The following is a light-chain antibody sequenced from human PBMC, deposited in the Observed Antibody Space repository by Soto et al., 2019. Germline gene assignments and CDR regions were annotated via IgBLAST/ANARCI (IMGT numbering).Light chain of an antibody. V-gene: IGKV1-5*01. J-gene: IGKJ4*01. Sequence: GDRVTITCRASQTIYSWLARYQQKPGKAPKVLIYDASSLEDGVPSRFSGSGSGTEFALTISSLQPDDLATYYCLQYNSFMLTFGGGTKVEIK. CDR3: LQYNSFMLT. CDR2: DAS. CDR1: QTIYSW.